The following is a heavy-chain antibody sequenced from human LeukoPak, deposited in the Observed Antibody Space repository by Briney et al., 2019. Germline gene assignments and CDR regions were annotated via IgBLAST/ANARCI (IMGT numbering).Heavy chain of an antibody. CDR3: ARDGGALPNLFDY. CDR2: ISSSSSYI. V-gene: IGHV3-21*01. Sequence: PGGSLRLSCAASGFTFSSYSMNWVRQAPGKGLEWVSSISSSSSYIYYADSVKGRFTISRDNAKNSLYLQMNSLRAEDTAVYYCARDGGALPNLFDYWGQGTLVTVSS. CDR1: GFTFSSYS. J-gene: IGHJ4*02. D-gene: IGHD3-16*01.